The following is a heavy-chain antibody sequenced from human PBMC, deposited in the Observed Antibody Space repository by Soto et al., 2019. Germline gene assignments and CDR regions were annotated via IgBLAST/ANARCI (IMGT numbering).Heavy chain of an antibody. CDR2: ISGSGGST. V-gene: IGHV3-23*01. Sequence: EVQLLESGGGLAQPGGSLRLSCAASGFTFSSYAMSWVREAPGKGLEWVSAISGSGGSTYYADSVKGRFTISRDNSKNTLYLQMNSLRAEDTAIYYCAHSSTPFDYWGQGTLVTVSS. J-gene: IGHJ4*02. D-gene: IGHD6-13*01. CDR1: GFTFSSYA. CDR3: AHSSTPFDY.